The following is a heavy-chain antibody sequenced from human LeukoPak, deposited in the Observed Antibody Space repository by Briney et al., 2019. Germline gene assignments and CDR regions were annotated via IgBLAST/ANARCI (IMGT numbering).Heavy chain of an antibody. CDR1: GFTFSSYE. CDR2: ISSSGSTI. Sequence: GGSLRLSCAASGFTFSSYEMNWVRQAPGKGLEWVSYISSSGSTIYYADSVKGRFTISRDNAKNSLYLQMNSLRAEDTAVYYCAVATIKDYFDYWGRGTLVTVSS. V-gene: IGHV3-48*03. CDR3: AVATIKDYFDY. J-gene: IGHJ4*02. D-gene: IGHD5-24*01.